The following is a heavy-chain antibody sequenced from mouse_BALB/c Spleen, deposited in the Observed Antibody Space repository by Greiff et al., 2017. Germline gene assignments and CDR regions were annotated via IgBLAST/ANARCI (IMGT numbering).Heavy chain of an antibody. D-gene: IGHD1-1*01. CDR2: IYPGSGST. CDR3: TREGYGSSYLYYAMDY. Sequence: LKQPGSELVRPGASVKLSCKASGYTFTSYWMHWVKQRHGQGLEWIGNIYPGSGSTNYDEKFKSKGTLTVDTSSSTAYMHLSSLTSEDSAVYYCTREGYGSSYLYYAMDYWGQGTSVTVSS. J-gene: IGHJ4*01. CDR1: GYTFTSYW. V-gene: IGHV1S22*01.